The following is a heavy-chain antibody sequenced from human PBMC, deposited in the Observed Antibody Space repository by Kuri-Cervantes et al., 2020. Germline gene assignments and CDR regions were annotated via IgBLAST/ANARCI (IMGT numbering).Heavy chain of an antibody. CDR2: IVPILATT. CDR1: GGTFSSYT. V-gene: IGHV1-69*08. J-gene: IGHJ5*02. Sequence: SVKVSCKASGGTFSSYTISWVRQAHGQGLEWMGGIVPILATTKYAQKFLGRVSITADRSTSTAYMILRSLRSDDTAVYYCATLFSWGQGTLVTVSS. CDR3: ATLFS.